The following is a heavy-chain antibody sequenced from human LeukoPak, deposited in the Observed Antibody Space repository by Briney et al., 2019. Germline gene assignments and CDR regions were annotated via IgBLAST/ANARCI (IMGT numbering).Heavy chain of an antibody. Sequence: SETLSLTCTVSGGSISSYYWSWIRHPPGKGLEWIGYIYYSGSTNYNPSLKSRVTISVDTSKNQFSLKLSSVTAADTAVYYCARRGYSYGLKYYFDYWGQGTLVTVSS. J-gene: IGHJ4*02. D-gene: IGHD5-18*01. CDR1: GGSISSYY. CDR3: ARRGYSYGLKYYFDY. CDR2: IYYSGST. V-gene: IGHV4-59*08.